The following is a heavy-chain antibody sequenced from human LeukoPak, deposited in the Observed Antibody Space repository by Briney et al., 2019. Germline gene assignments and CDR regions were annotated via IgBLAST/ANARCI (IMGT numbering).Heavy chain of an antibody. J-gene: IGHJ4*02. Sequence: GGSLRLSCAASGFTFSNYAMSWVRQAPGKGLEWVSGISDTGGSTYYADSVRGRFTISRDNSKNTLYLQMNSLRAEDTAIYYCAKLPVSYSSGWSNFDYWGQGTLVTVSS. D-gene: IGHD6-19*01. CDR3: AKLPVSYSSGWSNFDY. V-gene: IGHV3-23*01. CDR2: ISDTGGST. CDR1: GFTFSNYA.